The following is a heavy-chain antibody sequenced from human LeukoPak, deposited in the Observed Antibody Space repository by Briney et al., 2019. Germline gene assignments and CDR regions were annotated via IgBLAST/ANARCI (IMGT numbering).Heavy chain of an antibody. CDR1: GYTFTSYD. D-gene: IGHD3-10*01. Sequence: ASVKVSCKASGYTFTSYDTNWVRQATGQGLEWMGWMNPNSGNTGYAQKFQGRVTMTRNTSISTAYMELSSLRSEDTAVYYCARARVGPSWFGELENWFDPWGQGTLVTVSS. CDR2: MNPNSGNT. J-gene: IGHJ5*02. CDR3: ARARVGPSWFGELENWFDP. V-gene: IGHV1-8*01.